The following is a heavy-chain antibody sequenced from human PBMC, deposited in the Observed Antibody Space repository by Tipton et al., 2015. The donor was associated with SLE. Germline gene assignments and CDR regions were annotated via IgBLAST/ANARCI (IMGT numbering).Heavy chain of an antibody. V-gene: IGHV3-30*04. CDR3: ARTLGGYSSGLGHKYFQH. CDR2: ISYDGSNK. D-gene: IGHD6-19*01. J-gene: IGHJ1*01. Sequence: SGFTFSSYAMHWVRQAPGKGLEWVAVISYDGSNKYYADSVKGRFTISRDNSKNTLYLQMNSLRAEDTAVYYCARTLGGYSSGLGHKYFQHWGQGTLVTVSS. CDR1: GFTFSSYA.